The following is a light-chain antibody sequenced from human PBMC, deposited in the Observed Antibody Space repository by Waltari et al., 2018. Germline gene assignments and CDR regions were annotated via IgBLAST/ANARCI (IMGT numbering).Light chain of an antibody. Sequence: EIVLTQSPGTLSLSPGERATLSCRASQSLTRRYLAWYQQKPGQAPRLLIYGASSRAAGIPDRFSGSGSGTDFTHTISRLEPEDFAVYYCQQYGSSVMYTFGQGTKLEIK. V-gene: IGKV3-20*01. CDR1: QSLTRRY. CDR3: QQYGSSVMYT. CDR2: GAS. J-gene: IGKJ2*01.